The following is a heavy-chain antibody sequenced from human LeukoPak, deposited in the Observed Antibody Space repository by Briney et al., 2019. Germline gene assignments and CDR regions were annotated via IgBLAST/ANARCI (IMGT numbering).Heavy chain of an antibody. D-gene: IGHD4-11*01. V-gene: IGHV3-48*03. CDR1: GFTFSSYE. CDR3: ARDQVKGMNYYYYMDV. J-gene: IGHJ6*03. CDR2: ISRSSSTI. Sequence: GGSPRLSCAASGFTFSSYEMNWVRQAPGKGLEWVSYISRSSSTIYYADSVKGRFTISRDNAKNSLYLQMNSLRAEDTAVYYCARDQVKGMNYYYYMDVWGKGTTVTVSS.